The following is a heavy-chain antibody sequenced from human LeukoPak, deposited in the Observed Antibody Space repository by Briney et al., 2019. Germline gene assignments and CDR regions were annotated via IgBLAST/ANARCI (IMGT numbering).Heavy chain of an antibody. V-gene: IGHV4-4*09. CDR2: IYHSWNT. CDR1: GASMSSNY. CDR3: ASTRRAAVAGRFDS. D-gene: IGHD6-19*01. Sequence: SETLSLTCNVSGASMSSNYWSWIRQPPGKGLEWSGYIYHSWNTNYSPSLESRVTMSVDESKNQFALRVHFVSAADTAVYYCASTRRAAVAGRFDSWGQGTLVTVSS. J-gene: IGHJ4*02.